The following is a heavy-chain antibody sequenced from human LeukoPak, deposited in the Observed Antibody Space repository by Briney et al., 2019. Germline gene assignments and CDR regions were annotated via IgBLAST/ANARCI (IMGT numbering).Heavy chain of an antibody. D-gene: IGHD6-19*01. Sequence: SETLSLTCTVSGGSLSSSSYYWVWPRQPPGTGLEWIGSIYYSGSTYYNPSLKSRVTISVDTSKNQFSLKLSSVTAADTAVYYCARGSGWYFAGYWGQGTLVTVSS. J-gene: IGHJ4*02. V-gene: IGHV4-39*07. CDR2: IYYSGST. CDR3: ARGSGWYFAGY. CDR1: GGSLSSSSYY.